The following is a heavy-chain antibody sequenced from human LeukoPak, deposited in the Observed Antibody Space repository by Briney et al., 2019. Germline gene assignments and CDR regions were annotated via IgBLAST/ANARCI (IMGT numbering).Heavy chain of an antibody. V-gene: IGHV3-11*01. CDR2: FSVGGTLI. CDR1: GFTFSDYY. J-gene: IGHJ4*02. Sequence: GGSLRLSCAASGFTFSDYYMSWIRQAPGKGLEWDSYFSVGGTLIYYADPVKGPFTISRYNAKKSLILQMNSLRADDTAVYYCARDYAGDTSGLVLDYWGQGTLVTVSS. CDR3: ARDYAGDTSGLVLDY. D-gene: IGHD3-22*01.